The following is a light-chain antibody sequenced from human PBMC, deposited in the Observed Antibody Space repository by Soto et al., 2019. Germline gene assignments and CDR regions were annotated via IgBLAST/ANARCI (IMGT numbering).Light chain of an antibody. CDR1: SSDVGGYNY. CDR3: SSYTSSSTL. J-gene: IGLJ2*01. V-gene: IGLV2-14*01. CDR2: EVS. Sequence: QSALTQPVSVSGSHGPSITISCTGTSSDVGGYNYVSWYQQHPGKAPKLMIYEVSNRPSGVSNRFSGSKSGNTASLTISGLQAEDEADYYCSSYTSSSTLFGGGTKITVL.